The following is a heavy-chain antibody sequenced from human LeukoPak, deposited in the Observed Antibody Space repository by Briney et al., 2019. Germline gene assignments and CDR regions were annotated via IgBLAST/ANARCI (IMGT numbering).Heavy chain of an antibody. CDR2: SNHSGST. Sequence: SETLSLTCAVYGGSFSGCHWSWIRQPPGKGLEWIGESNHSGSTNYNPSLKSRVTISVDTSKNQFSLKLSSVTAADTAVYYCARAPARSYHYYYYGMDVWGKGATVTVSS. CDR3: ARAPARSYHYYYYGMDV. CDR1: GGSFSGCH. V-gene: IGHV4-34*01. J-gene: IGHJ6*04.